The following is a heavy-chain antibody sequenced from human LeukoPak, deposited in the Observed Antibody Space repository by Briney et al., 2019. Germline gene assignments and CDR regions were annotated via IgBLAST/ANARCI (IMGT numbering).Heavy chain of an antibody. CDR3: AKAKTLDY. CDR1: GFTFTSYG. CDR2: IHYDGSPK. V-gene: IGHV3-30*02. Sequence: GGSLRLSCAASGFTFTSYGMHWVRQAPGKGLEWVAFIHYDGSPKYYADSVKGRFTISRDTSKNTLYLQMNSLTTEDTALYYCAKAKTLDYWGQGTLVTVSS. J-gene: IGHJ4*02.